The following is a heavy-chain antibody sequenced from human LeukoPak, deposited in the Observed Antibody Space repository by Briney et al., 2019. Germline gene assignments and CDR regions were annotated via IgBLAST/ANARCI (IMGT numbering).Heavy chain of an antibody. J-gene: IGHJ4*02. Sequence: RASVKVSCKASGYTFTGYYMHWVRQAPGQGLEWMGWINPNSGGTNYAQKFQGRVTMTRDTSISTAYMELSRLRSDDTAVYYCASEVVPAALTFDYWGQGTLVTVSS. CDR2: INPNSGGT. CDR3: ASEVVPAALTFDY. D-gene: IGHD2-2*01. V-gene: IGHV1-2*02. CDR1: GYTFTGYY.